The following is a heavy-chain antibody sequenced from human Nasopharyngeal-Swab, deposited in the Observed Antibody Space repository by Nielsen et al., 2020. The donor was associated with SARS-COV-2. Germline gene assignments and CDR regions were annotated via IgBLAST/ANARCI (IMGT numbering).Heavy chain of an antibody. J-gene: IGHJ5*02. Sequence: SQTLSLTCAVYGGSFSGYSWSWIRQPPGKGLEWIGEINHSGSTNYNPSLKSRVTISVDTSKNQFSLKLSSVSVADTAVYYCARARRPSSMVRHRLNWFDPWGQGTLVHRLL. D-gene: IGHD3-10*01. CDR2: INHSGST. CDR1: GGSFSGYS. V-gene: IGHV4-34*01. CDR3: ARARRPSSMVRHRLNWFDP.